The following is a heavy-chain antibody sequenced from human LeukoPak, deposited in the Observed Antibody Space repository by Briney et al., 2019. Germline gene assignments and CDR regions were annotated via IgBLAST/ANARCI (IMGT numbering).Heavy chain of an antibody. D-gene: IGHD2-15*01. CDR1: GFTFSIYA. V-gene: IGHV3-23*01. CDR2: VSSNGGTT. J-gene: IGHJ4*02. Sequence: PGGSLRLSCAASGFTFSIYAMSWVRQAPGKGLEWVSTVSSNGGTTYYADSVKGRFTISRDNSKNTLYLQLTSLTAEDTAVYFCAKIPPGYCSGASCYLDYWGQGTLVTVSS. CDR3: AKIPPGYCSGASCYLDY.